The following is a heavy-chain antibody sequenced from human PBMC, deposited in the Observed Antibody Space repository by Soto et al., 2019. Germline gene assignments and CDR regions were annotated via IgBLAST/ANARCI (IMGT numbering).Heavy chain of an antibody. CDR3: ARRGSGSYYDY. CDR1: GFTFSSYA. J-gene: IGHJ4*02. D-gene: IGHD1-26*01. CDR2: ISGSGGST. Sequence: EVQLLESGGGFVQPGGSLRLSCAASGFTFSSYAMRWVRQAPGKGLEWVSAISGSGGSTYYADSVKGRFTISRDNSKNTLHLQMNSLRAEDTAVYYCARRGSGSYYDYWGQGTLVTVSS. V-gene: IGHV3-23*01.